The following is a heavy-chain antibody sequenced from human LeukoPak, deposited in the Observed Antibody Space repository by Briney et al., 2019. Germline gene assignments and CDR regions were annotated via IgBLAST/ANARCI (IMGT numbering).Heavy chain of an antibody. J-gene: IGHJ4*02. CDR3: ASHPYSSGWYVDY. Sequence: SETLSLTCTVSGGSISSRSYYWGWIRQPPGKGLERIANIYYSGSTYYNPSLKSRVTISVDTSKNQFSLKVNSVTAADTAVYYCASHPYSSGWYVDYWGQGTLVTVSS. CDR1: GGSISSRSYY. CDR2: IYYSGST. V-gene: IGHV4-39*01. D-gene: IGHD6-19*01.